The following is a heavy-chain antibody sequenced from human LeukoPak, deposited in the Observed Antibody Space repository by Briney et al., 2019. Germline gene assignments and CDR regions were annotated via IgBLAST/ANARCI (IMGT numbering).Heavy chain of an antibody. CDR2: ISDSGGST. V-gene: IGHV3-23*01. J-gene: IGHJ4*02. CDR1: GFTFSSYA. Sequence: GGSLRLSCAASGFTFSSYAMSWVRQAPGKGLEWVSAISDSGGSTYYADSVKGRFTISRDNSKNTLYLQMNSLRAEDTAVYYCAKDLVAISGSGYAGRYFDYWGQGTLVTVSS. D-gene: IGHD3-22*01. CDR3: AKDLVAISGSGYAGRYFDY.